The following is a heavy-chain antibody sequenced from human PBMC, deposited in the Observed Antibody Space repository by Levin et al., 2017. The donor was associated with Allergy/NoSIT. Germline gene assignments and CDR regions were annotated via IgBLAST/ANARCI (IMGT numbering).Heavy chain of an antibody. V-gene: IGHV4-59*01. J-gene: IGHJ3*02. Sequence: RSQTLSLTCTVSGGSISSYYWSWIRQPPGKGLEWIGYIYYSGSTNYNPSLKSRVTISVDTSKNQFSLKLSSVTAADTAVYYCARTRSPYGDIGTDAFDIWGQGTMVTVSS. D-gene: IGHD4-17*01. CDR1: GGSISSYY. CDR3: ARTRSPYGDIGTDAFDI. CDR2: IYYSGST.